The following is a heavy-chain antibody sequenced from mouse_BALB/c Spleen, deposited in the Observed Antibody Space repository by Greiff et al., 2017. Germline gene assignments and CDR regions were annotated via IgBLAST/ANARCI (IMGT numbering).Heavy chain of an antibody. V-gene: IGHV1-77*01. J-gene: IGHJ4*01. Sequence: QVQLKQSGAELARPGASVKLSCKASGYTFTDYYINWVKQRTGQGLEWIGEIYPGSGNTYYNEKFKGKATLTADKSSSTAYMQLSSLTSEDSAVYFCARSGYYDYDDAMDYWGQGTSVTVSS. CDR1: GYTFTDYY. CDR3: ARSGYYDYDDAMDY. CDR2: IYPGSGNT. D-gene: IGHD2-4*01.